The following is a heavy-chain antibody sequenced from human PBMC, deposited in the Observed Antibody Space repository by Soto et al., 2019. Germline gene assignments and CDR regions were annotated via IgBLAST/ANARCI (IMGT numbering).Heavy chain of an antibody. CDR1: GYSFTSYW. V-gene: IGHV5-51*01. CDR3: ARHYLLGYCSGGSCPPGRFGR. Sequence: PGESLKISCKGSGYSFTSYWIGWVRQMPGKGLEWMGIIYPGDSDTRYSPSFQGQVTISADKSISTAYLQWSSLKASDTAMYYCARHYLLGYCSGGSCPPGRFGRWGQGTLVTVAS. CDR2: IYPGDSDT. D-gene: IGHD2-15*01. J-gene: IGHJ5*02.